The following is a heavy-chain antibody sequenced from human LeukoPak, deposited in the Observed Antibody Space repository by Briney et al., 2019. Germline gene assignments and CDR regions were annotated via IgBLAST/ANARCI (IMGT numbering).Heavy chain of an antibody. D-gene: IGHD3-22*01. Sequence: SGGSLRLSCAASGFTFSSYGMHWVRQAPGKGLEWVAVISYDGSNKYYADSVKGRFTISRDNSKNTLYLQMNSLRAEDTAVYYCAKGRLVVMLTKFDYWGQGTLVTVSS. CDR1: GFTFSSYG. CDR3: AKGRLVVMLTKFDY. CDR2: ISYDGSNK. J-gene: IGHJ4*02. V-gene: IGHV3-30*18.